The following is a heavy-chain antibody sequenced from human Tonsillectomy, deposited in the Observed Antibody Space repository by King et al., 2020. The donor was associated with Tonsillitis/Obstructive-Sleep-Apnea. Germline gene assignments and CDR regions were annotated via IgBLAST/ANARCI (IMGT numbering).Heavy chain of an antibody. CDR3: ARHVRDGYGTNFDY. J-gene: IGHJ4*02. CDR2: IYYTGST. Sequence: QLQESGPGLMKPSETLSLTCTVSGHSIRSSTYYWGWIRQPPGKGLEWIGTIYYTGSTYYNPSLKSRVTISVDTSKNQFSLKQSSVTAADTAVYFCARHVRDGYGTNFDYWGQGTLVTVSS. D-gene: IGHD5-24*01. V-gene: IGHV4-39*01. CDR1: GHSIRSSTYY.